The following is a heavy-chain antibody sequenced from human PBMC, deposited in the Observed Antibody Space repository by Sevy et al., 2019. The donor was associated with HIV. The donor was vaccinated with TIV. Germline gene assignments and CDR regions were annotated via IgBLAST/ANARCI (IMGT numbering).Heavy chain of an antibody. V-gene: IGHV1-2*06. CDR2: INPNSGGT. J-gene: IGHJ6*02. CDR1: GYTFTGYY. D-gene: IGHD6-13*01. CDR3: ARDLRIAAAGTKYYYGMDV. Sequence: ASVKVSCKASGYTFTGYYMHWVRQAPGQGLEWMGQINPNSGGTNYAQKFQGRVTMTRDTSISTAYMELSRLRSDDTAVYYCARDLRIAAAGTKYYYGMDVWGQGTTVTVSS.